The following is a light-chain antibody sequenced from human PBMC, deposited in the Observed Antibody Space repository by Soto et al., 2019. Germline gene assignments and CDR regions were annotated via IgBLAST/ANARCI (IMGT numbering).Light chain of an antibody. V-gene: IGKV3-15*01. CDR1: QSVSSN. CDR3: QQYSNWPLT. CDR2: GAS. Sequence: EIVMTQSPVTLSVSPGERATLSCRASQSVSSNFAWYQQKPGQAPRLLIYGASTRATGIPARFSGSGSGTEFTLTISSLQSEDFAVYYCQQYSNWPLTFGGGTQVEIK. J-gene: IGKJ4*01.